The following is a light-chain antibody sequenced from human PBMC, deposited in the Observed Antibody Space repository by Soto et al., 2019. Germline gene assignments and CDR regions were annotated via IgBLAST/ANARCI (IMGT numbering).Light chain of an antibody. CDR2: EIN. CDR1: SSDVGAYDY. Sequence: QSVLTQPPSASGSPGQSVTISCTGTSSDVGAYDYVSWYQQHPGKAPKLMIYEINKRPSGVPDRFSGSKSGNTASLTVSGLQAEDEADYYCSSFAGSNNFPYVFGTGTKGT. V-gene: IGLV2-8*01. CDR3: SSFAGSNNFPYV. J-gene: IGLJ1*01.